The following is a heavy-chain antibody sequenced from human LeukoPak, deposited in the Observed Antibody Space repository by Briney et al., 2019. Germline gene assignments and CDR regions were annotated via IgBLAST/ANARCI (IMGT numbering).Heavy chain of an antibody. CDR1: GFSFSDYY. Sequence: KTGGSLRLSCAASGFSFSDYYMSWIRQAPGKGLEWLSYITTAGTTINYADSVKGRFTISRDNAKNSLYLQMNNLRAEDTAIYYCARAKAGWSYWYFDVWGRGTLVTVSS. CDR2: ITTAGTTI. D-gene: IGHD6-19*01. V-gene: IGHV3-11*01. J-gene: IGHJ2*01. CDR3: ARAKAGWSYWYFDV.